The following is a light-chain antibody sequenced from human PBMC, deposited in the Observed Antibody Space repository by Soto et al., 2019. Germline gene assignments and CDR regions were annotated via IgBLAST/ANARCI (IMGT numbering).Light chain of an antibody. CDR1: SSDVGSYNL. J-gene: IGLJ1*01. V-gene: IGLV2-14*02. CDR2: EGR. CDR3: SSYTSSSTLV. Sequence: QSALTQPASVSGSPGQSITISCTGTSSDVGSYNLVSWYQQHPGKAPKLIIYEGRKRPLGVSNRFSGSKSGNTASLTISGLQAEDEADYYCSSYTSSSTLVFGTGTKLTVL.